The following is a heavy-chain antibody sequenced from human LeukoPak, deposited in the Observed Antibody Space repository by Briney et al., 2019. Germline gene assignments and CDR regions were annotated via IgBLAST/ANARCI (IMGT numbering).Heavy chain of an antibody. CDR3: ARDRGVAVAGTVFGAFDI. Sequence: GGSLRLSCAASGFTFSSYAMHWARQAPGKGLEWVAVISYDGSNKYYADSVKGRFTISRDNSKNTPYLQMNSLRAEDTAVYYCARDRGVAVAGTVFGAFDIWGQGTMVTVSS. CDR2: ISYDGSNK. CDR1: GFTFSSYA. D-gene: IGHD6-19*01. V-gene: IGHV3-30*01. J-gene: IGHJ3*02.